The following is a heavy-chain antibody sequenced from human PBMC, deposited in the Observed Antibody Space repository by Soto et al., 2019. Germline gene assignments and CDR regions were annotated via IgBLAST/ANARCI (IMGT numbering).Heavy chain of an antibody. CDR2: FSLSGTT. D-gene: IGHD2-8*02. J-gene: IGHJ4*02. CDR3: ARGMTPPGAPAWYYFDS. Sequence: SETLSLTCTVSGASITGSSYWSWTRQPAGKGLEWIGRFSLSGTTNYNPSLRSRVTMSADVSKNQFSLRLTSVTAADTALYYCARGMTPPGAPAWYYFDSWGQGTLVTVSS. CDR1: GASITGSSY. V-gene: IGHV4-4*07.